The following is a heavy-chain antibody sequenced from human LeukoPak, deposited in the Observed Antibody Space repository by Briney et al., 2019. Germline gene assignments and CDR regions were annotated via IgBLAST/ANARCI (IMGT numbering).Heavy chain of an antibody. CDR3: VPVLDIVVVPAAYDAFDI. CDR2: ISYDGSNK. J-gene: IGHJ3*02. Sequence: GGSLRLSCVVSGFTFSSYGMHWVRQAPGKGLEWVAAISYDGSNKLYEDSVKGRFTISRDNSKNTLYLQMNSLRAEDTAVYYCVPVLDIVVVPAAYDAFDIWGQGTMVTVSS. V-gene: IGHV3-30*03. D-gene: IGHD2-2*03. CDR1: GFTFSSYG.